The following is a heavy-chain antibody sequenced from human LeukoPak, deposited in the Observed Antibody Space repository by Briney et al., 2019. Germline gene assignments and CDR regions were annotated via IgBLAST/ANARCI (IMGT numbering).Heavy chain of an antibody. Sequence: PGRSLRLSCAASGFTFSSYGFHWVRQAPGKGLEWVALISYDGSNENYADSVKGRFAISRDNSRNTLFLQMSSLRAEDTAVYYCARDVSGGSCYLGCWFDPWGQGTLVTVSS. V-gene: IGHV3-30*03. D-gene: IGHD2-15*01. J-gene: IGHJ5*02. CDR1: GFTFSSYG. CDR2: ISYDGSNE. CDR3: ARDVSGGSCYLGCWFDP.